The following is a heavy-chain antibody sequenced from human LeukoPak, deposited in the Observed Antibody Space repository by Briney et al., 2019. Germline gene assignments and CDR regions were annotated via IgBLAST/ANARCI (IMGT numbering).Heavy chain of an antibody. Sequence: PGGSLRLSCAASGFTFSSYEMSWVRQAPGKGLEWVSYISSSGSTIYYADSVKGRFTISRDNAKYSLYLQMNSLRAEDTAVYYCASPIAAAGLFDYWGQGTLVTVSS. J-gene: IGHJ4*02. CDR2: ISSSGSTI. D-gene: IGHD6-13*01. CDR3: ASPIAAAGLFDY. CDR1: GFTFSSYE. V-gene: IGHV3-48*03.